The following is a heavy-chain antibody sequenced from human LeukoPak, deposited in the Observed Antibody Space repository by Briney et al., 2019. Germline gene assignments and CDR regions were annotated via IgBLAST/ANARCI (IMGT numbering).Heavy chain of an antibody. V-gene: IGHV3-66*01. CDR3: AGSLAYCGGDCRLGDY. D-gene: IGHD2-21*02. J-gene: IGHJ4*02. CDR1: GFTVSNNY. Sequence: GGSLRLSCAASGFTVSNNYMGWVRQAPAKGLEWVSVIYSVGSTYYADSVRGRFTISRDNSKNTLYLQMNGLRVEDTAVYYCAGSLAYCGGDCRLGDYWGQGTLVTVSS. CDR2: IYSVGST.